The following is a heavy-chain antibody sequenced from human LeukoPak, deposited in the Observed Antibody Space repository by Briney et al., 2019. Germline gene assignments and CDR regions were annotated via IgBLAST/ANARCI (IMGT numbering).Heavy chain of an antibody. J-gene: IGHJ6*02. Sequence: GGSLRLSCAASGFTVSSNYMSWVRQAPGKGLEWVSVIYSGGSTYYADSVKGRFTISRDNSKNTLYLQMNSLRAEDTAVYYCAKDVRYYDFWSGYYKSDYYYGMDVWGQGTTVTVSS. V-gene: IGHV3-66*01. CDR1: GFTVSSNY. CDR3: AKDVRYYDFWSGYYKSDYYYGMDV. CDR2: IYSGGST. D-gene: IGHD3-3*01.